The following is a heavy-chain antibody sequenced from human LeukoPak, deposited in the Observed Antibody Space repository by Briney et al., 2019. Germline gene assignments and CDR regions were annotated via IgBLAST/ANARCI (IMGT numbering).Heavy chain of an antibody. CDR2: ISYDGSNK. J-gene: IGHJ4*02. Sequence: GGSLRLSCAASGFTFSSYAMHWVRQAPGKGLEWVAVISYDGSNKYYADSVKGRFTISRDNSKNTLCLQMNSLRAEDTAVYYCARGSYYDSSGYYSNWGQGTLVTVSS. D-gene: IGHD3-22*01. CDR1: GFTFSSYA. V-gene: IGHV3-30-3*01. CDR3: ARGSYYDSSGYYSN.